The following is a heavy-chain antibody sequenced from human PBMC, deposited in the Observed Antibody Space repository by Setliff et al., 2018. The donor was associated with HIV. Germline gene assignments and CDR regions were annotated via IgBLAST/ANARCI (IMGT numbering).Heavy chain of an antibody. Sequence: SETLSLTCAVYGGSLTNYYWSWIRQSPGKGLEWIGEITDDGTATYTSSLKNRVTISLDTSKKQLSLKVTSVTAADTAIYYCALGRSCESDWCWLYYNYYYGMDVWAQGTAVTVSS. D-gene: IGHD2-8*01. CDR2: ITDDGTA. V-gene: IGHV4-34*01. CDR3: ALGRSCESDWCWLYYNYYYGMDV. J-gene: IGHJ6*02. CDR1: GGSLTNYY.